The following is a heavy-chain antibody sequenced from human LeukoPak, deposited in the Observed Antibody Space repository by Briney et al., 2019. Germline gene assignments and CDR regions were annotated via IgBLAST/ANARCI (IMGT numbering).Heavy chain of an antibody. V-gene: IGHV3-21*01. J-gene: IGHJ4*02. CDR3: ARDRALLPAAKYSDY. CDR1: GFTFSSYS. D-gene: IGHD2-2*01. CDR2: ISSSSSYI. Sequence: GGSLRLSCAASGFTFSSYSMNWVRLAPGKGLEWVSSISSSSSYIYYADSVKGRFTISRDNAKNSLYLQMNSLRAEDTAVYYCARDRALLPAAKYSDYWGQGTLVTVSS.